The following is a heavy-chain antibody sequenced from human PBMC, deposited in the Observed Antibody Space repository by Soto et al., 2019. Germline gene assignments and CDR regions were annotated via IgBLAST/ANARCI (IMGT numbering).Heavy chain of an antibody. D-gene: IGHD3-3*01. J-gene: IGHJ4*02. CDR3: AKEPGSRLLEWLLYD. CDR2: ISYDGSNK. CDR1: GFRFSSYG. Sequence: QVHLVESGGGVVQPGRSLRLSCAASGFRFSSYGMHWVRQAPGKGLEWVAFISYDGSNKYSADSVKGRFTISRDNSKNTLYLQMNSLRAEDTAVFYCAKEPGSRLLEWLLYDWGQGTLVTVSS. V-gene: IGHV3-30*18.